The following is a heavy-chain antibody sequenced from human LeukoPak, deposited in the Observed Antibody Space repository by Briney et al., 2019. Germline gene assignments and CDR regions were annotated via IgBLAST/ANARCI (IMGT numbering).Heavy chain of an antibody. CDR2: FDPDDGET. Sequence: ASVKVSCKVSGYTLTELSMHWVRQAPGKGLEWMGGFDPDDGETIYAQKFQGRVTMTEDTSTDTAYMELSSLRSEDTAVYYCASIRFLEWSFDYWGQGTLVTVSS. CDR1: GYTLTELS. V-gene: IGHV1-24*01. D-gene: IGHD3-3*01. J-gene: IGHJ4*02. CDR3: ASIRFLEWSFDY.